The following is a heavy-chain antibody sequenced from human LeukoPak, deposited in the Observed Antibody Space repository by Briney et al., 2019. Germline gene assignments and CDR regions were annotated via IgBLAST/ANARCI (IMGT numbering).Heavy chain of an antibody. CDR3: ARLNGPRFPYYYYMDV. Sequence: PSETLSLTCAVYGGSFSGYYWSWIRQPPGKGLEWIGEINHSGSTNYNPSLKSRVTISVDTSKNQFSLKLSSVTAADTAVYYCARLNGPRFPYYYYMDVWGKGTTVTVSS. J-gene: IGHJ6*03. D-gene: IGHD3-3*01. V-gene: IGHV4-34*01. CDR1: GGSFSGYY. CDR2: INHSGST.